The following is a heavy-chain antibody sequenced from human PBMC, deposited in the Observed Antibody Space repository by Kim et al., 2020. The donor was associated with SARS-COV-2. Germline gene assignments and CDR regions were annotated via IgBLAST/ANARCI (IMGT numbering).Heavy chain of an antibody. V-gene: IGHV3-53*01. CDR3: ARPARGSGRWPGAFDI. J-gene: IGHJ3*02. Sequence: GGSLRLSCAASGFTVSSNYMSWVRQAPGKGLEWVSVSYSGGSTYYADSVKGRFTISRDNSKNTLYLQMNSLRAEDTAVYYCARPARGSGRWPGAFDIWGQGTMVTVSS. CDR1: GFTVSSNY. D-gene: IGHD3-10*01. CDR2: SYSGGST.